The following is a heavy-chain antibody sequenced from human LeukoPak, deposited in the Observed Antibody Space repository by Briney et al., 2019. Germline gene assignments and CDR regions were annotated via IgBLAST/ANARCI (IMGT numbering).Heavy chain of an antibody. CDR3: AKGDREQWLIPLGY. J-gene: IGHJ4*02. CDR2: IRYDGRNK. D-gene: IGHD6-19*01. CDR1: GFTFSNYG. V-gene: IGHV3-30*02. Sequence: GGSLRLSCAASGFTFSNYGMHWVSQAPGKGLEWVGFIRYDGRNKYYADFVKGRFTISRDNSKNTPYLQMNSLRAEDTAVYNCAKGDREQWLIPLGYWGQGTLVTVSS.